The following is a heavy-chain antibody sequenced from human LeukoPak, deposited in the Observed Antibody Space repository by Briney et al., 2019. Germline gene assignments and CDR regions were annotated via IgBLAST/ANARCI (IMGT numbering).Heavy chain of an antibody. J-gene: IGHJ6*02. V-gene: IGHV3-21*01. CDR1: GFTFSSYS. Sequence: AGSLRLSCAASGFTFSSYSMNWVRQAPGKGPEWVSSISSSSSYIYYADSVKGRFTISRDNAKNSLYLQMNSLRAEDTAVYYCAGGDDPYYYYGMDVWGQGTTVTVSS. D-gene: IGHD4-17*01. CDR3: AGGDDPYYYYGMDV. CDR2: ISSSSSYI.